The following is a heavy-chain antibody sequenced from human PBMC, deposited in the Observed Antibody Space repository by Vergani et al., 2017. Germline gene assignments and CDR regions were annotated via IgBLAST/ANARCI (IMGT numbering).Heavy chain of an antibody. CDR3: ARVPRRAAAGRYYYYYMDV. D-gene: IGHD6-13*01. J-gene: IGHJ6*03. CDR2: INPNSGGT. V-gene: IGHV1-2*02. CDR1: GYTFTGYY. Sequence: QVQLVQSGAEVKKPGASVKVSCKASGYTFTGYYMHWVRQAPGQGLEWMGWINPNSGGTNYAQKFQGRVTMTRDTSISTAYMELSRLRSDDTAVYYCARVPRRAAAGRYYYYYMDVWGKGTTVTVSS.